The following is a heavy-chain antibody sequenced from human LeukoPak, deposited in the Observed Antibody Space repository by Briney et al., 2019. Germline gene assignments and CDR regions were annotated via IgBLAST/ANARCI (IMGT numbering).Heavy chain of an antibody. V-gene: IGHV1-69*04. D-gene: IGHD6-13*01. CDR1: GGTFSSYA. CDR2: IIPILGIA. CDR3: ARAHSGYSSSWSNNWFDP. Sequence: ASVKVSCKASGGTFSSYAISWVRQAPGQGLEWMGRIIPILGIANYAQKFQGRVTITADKSTSTAYMELSSLRSEDTAVYYCARAHSGYSSSWSNNWFDPWGQGTLVTVSS. J-gene: IGHJ5*02.